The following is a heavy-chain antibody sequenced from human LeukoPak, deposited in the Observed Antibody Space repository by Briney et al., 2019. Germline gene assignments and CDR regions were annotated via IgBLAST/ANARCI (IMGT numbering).Heavy chain of an antibody. V-gene: IGHV4-59*01. D-gene: IGHD1-26*01. J-gene: IGHJ4*02. CDR1: GGSISSYL. CDR3: ARGAHSGSYHHFDY. Sequence: PSETLSLTCTLSGGSISSYLWSWIRQPPGKGLEWIGYIYYSGSANYNSYSGSANYNPSLKSRVIISVDTSKNHISLNLSSVTAADTALYYCARGAHSGSYHHFDYWGQGTLVTVSS. CDR2: IYYSGSANYNSYSGSA.